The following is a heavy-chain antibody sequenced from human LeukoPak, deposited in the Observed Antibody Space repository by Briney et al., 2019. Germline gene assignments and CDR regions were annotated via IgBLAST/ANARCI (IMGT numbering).Heavy chain of an antibody. CDR3: AGRGHRYSRD. V-gene: IGHV4-4*09. CDR2: IYDSGIT. J-gene: IGHJ1*01. CDR1: GDSVSSGY. Sequence: SETLSLTCTVSGDSVSSGYWNWIRQPPGKGLEWIRYIYDSGITDYSPSLKSRLTMSVDASNNQFSLTLSSVTAADTAVYYCAGRGHRYSRDWGQGILVTVSS. D-gene: IGHD2-15*01.